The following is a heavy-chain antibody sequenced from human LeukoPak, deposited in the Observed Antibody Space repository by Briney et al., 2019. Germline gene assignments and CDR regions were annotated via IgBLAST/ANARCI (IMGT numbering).Heavy chain of an antibody. J-gene: IGHJ4*02. D-gene: IGHD3-22*01. CDR3: AREHPYYYDSSGTALMAEIKYYFDY. Sequence: GGSLRLSCATSGFTFSTFWMHWVRQAPGKGLVWVSRINHDGSSTNYADSVKGRFTISRDNAKNSLYLQMNSLRAEDTGVYYCAREHPYYYDSSGTALMAEIKYYFDYWGQGTLVTVSS. CDR1: GFTFSTFW. CDR2: INHDGSST. V-gene: IGHV3-74*01.